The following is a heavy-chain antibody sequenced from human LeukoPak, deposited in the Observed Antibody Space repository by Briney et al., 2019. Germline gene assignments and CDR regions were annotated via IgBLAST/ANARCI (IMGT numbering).Heavy chain of an antibody. CDR2: IIPILGIA. V-gene: IGHV1-69*04. D-gene: IGHD3-22*01. CDR3: ARAPYYYDSSGYYPHYTPYYFDY. J-gene: IGHJ4*02. Sequence: ASVKVSCKASGGTFSSYAISWVRQAPGQGLEWMGRIIPILGIANYAQKFQGRVTITADKSTSTAYMELSSLRSEDTAVYYCARAPYYYDSSGYYPHYTPYYFDYWGQGTLVTVSS. CDR1: GGTFSSYA.